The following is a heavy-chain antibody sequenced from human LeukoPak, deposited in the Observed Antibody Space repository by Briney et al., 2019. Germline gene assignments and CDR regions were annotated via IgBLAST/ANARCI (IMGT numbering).Heavy chain of an antibody. CDR2: IYYSGRT. D-gene: IGHD3-16*01. CDR1: GGSVSSGSYY. V-gene: IGHV4-61*01. Sequence: PSETLSLTCTVSGGSVSSGSYYWSWLPPPPGKGLEWIGYIYYSGRTNYNPSLKSRVTISVDTSKNLFSLKLSSVTAADTAVYYCARHYGPWGQGTLVTVSS. J-gene: IGHJ5*02. CDR3: ARHYGP.